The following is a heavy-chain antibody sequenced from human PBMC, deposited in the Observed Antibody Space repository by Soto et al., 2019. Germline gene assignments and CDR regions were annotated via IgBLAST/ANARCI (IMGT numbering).Heavy chain of an antibody. V-gene: IGHV5-51*01. J-gene: IGHJ2*01. Sequence: PGESLKISCKGSGNSFNTYWIAWVRQMPGKGLEWMGIIYPGDSDTRYSPPFQGQVTISADKSITTAYLQWSSLKASDTAMYYCAKHTMTDWYLGLWGRGTLVTASS. CDR1: GNSFNTYW. CDR2: IYPGDSDT. D-gene: IGHD3-22*01. CDR3: AKHTMTDWYLGL.